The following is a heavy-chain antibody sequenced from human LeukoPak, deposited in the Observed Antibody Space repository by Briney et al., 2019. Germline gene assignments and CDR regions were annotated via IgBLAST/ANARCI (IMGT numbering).Heavy chain of an antibody. CDR1: GYAYTNHG. J-gene: IGHJ4*02. Sequence: ASVMVSCKASGYAYTNHGITWVRQTPGQGLGWMGWIRVYNRDTKYAQNFQDRVTLITESSTNTAYMELRSLRSDDTAVYYCARDPSNTSGWSPYLDYWGQGTLVTVSA. V-gene: IGHV1-18*04. CDR2: IRVYNRDT. D-gene: IGHD6-13*01. CDR3: ARDPSNTSGWSPYLDY.